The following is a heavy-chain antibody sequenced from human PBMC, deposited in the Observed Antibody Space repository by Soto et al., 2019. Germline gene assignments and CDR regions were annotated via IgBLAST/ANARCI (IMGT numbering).Heavy chain of an antibody. CDR1: GGSISSSSYY. J-gene: IGHJ3*02. CDR3: ASPKSCVGAVAVGAFDS. CDR2: IYYSGST. V-gene: IGHV4-39*01. D-gene: IGHD6-19*01. Sequence: PSETLSLTCTVSGGSISSSSYYWGWIRQPPGKGLEWIGSIYYSGSTYYNPSLKSRVTISVDTSKNQFSLKLSSVTAADTAVYYCASPKSCVGAVAVGAFDSWGQGTMVTVSS.